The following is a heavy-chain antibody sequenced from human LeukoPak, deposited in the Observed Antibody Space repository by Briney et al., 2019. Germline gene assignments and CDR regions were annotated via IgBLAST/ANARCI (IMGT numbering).Heavy chain of an antibody. J-gene: IGHJ4*02. V-gene: IGHV4-4*07. CDR2: IYTSGTT. D-gene: IGHD6-13*01. Sequence: SETLCLTCTVSGGSISNYYWSWIRQPAGKGLEWIGRIYTSGTTHYNPSLKSRVTMSVDTSKNQFSLNLSSVTAADTAVYYCASFSSIAAAFDYWGLGTLVTVSS. CDR1: GGSISNYY. CDR3: ASFSSIAAAFDY.